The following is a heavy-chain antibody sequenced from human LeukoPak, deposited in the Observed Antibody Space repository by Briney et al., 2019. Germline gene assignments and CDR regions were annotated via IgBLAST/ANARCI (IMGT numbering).Heavy chain of an antibody. Sequence: PGGSLRLSCAASGFTFSSYEMNWVHQAPGKGLEWVSYISSSGSTIYYADSVKGRFTISRDNAKNSLYLQMNSLRAEDTAVYYCARTLWSGYYNYWGQGTLVTVSS. CDR2: ISSSGSTI. V-gene: IGHV3-48*03. D-gene: IGHD3-3*01. CDR1: GFTFSSYE. J-gene: IGHJ4*02. CDR3: ARTLWSGYYNY.